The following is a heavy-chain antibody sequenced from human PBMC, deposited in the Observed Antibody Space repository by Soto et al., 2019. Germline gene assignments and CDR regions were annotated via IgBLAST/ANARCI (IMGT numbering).Heavy chain of an antibody. CDR3: ARDPGPGQWPDY. J-gene: IGHJ4*02. Sequence: QVQLVQSGAEVKKPRASVKVSCKASGYTLTYYGISWVRQAPGQGLEWMGWISAYNGNTNYAQKFQGRVTMTTDTATNTAFMELGSLKSDDTAVYYCARDPGPGQWPDYWGQGTLVTVSS. CDR2: ISAYNGNT. D-gene: IGHD6-19*01. CDR1: GYTLTYYG. V-gene: IGHV1-18*04.